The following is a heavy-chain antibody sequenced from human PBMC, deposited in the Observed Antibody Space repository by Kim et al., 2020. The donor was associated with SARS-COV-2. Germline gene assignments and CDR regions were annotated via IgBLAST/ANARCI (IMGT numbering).Heavy chain of an antibody. Sequence: KSLVTISVDTSKNQFSLKLGSVTAADTAVYYCARLDGWYCSGGSCFFFDYWGQGTLVTVSS. V-gene: IGHV4-39*01. D-gene: IGHD2-15*01. J-gene: IGHJ4*02. CDR3: ARLDGWYCSGGSCFFFDY.